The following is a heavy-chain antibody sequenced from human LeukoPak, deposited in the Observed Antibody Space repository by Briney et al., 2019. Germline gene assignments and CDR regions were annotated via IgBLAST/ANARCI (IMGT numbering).Heavy chain of an antibody. Sequence: GGSLRLSCAASGFTFSSYGMHWVRQAPGKGLEWVAFIRYDGSNKYYADSVKGRFTISRDNSKNTLYLQMNSLRAEDTAVYYCARVLKVRDFWSGYPQYYYMDVWGKGTTVTVSS. D-gene: IGHD3-3*01. CDR3: ARVLKVRDFWSGYPQYYYMDV. CDR1: GFTFSSYG. V-gene: IGHV3-30*02. CDR2: IRYDGSNK. J-gene: IGHJ6*03.